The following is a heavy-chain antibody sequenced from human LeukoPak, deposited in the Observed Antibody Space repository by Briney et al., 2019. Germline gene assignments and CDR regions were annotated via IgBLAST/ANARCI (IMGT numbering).Heavy chain of an antibody. D-gene: IGHD3-10*01. CDR3: ARASMVRGVMAYYFDY. CDR1: GYTFTGYY. V-gene: IGHV1-69*05. Sequence: GASVKVSCKASGYTFTGYYMHWVRQAPGQGLEWMGGIIPIFGTANYAQKFQGRVTITTDESTSTAYMELSSLRSEDTAVYYCARASMVRGVMAYYFDYWGQGTLVTVSS. CDR2: IIPIFGTA. J-gene: IGHJ4*02.